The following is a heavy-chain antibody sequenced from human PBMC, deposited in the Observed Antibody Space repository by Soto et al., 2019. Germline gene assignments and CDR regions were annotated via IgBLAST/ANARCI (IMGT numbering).Heavy chain of an antibody. CDR1: GYSISSSNW. Sequence: SETLSLTCAVSGYSISSSNWWGWIRQPPGKGLEWTGYIYYSGSTYYNPSLKSRVTMSVDTSKNQFSLKLSSVTAVDTAVYYCAGVNYYYYYMDVWGKGTTVTVSS. CDR3: AGVNYYYYYMDV. J-gene: IGHJ6*03. V-gene: IGHV4-28*01. D-gene: IGHD6-13*01. CDR2: IYYSGST.